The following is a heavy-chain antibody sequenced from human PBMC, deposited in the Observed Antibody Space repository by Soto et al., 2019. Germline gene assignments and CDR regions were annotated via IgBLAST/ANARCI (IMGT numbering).Heavy chain of an antibody. CDR2: INHSGST. D-gene: IGHD3-10*01. J-gene: IGHJ6*02. CDR1: GGSFSGYY. V-gene: IGHV4-34*01. Sequence: SETLSLTCAVYGGSFSGYYWSWIRQPPGKGLEWIGEINHSGSTNYNPSLKSRVTISVDTSKNQFSLKLSSVTAADTAVYYCARLVRGVRTDYYYYGMDVWGQGTTVTVS. CDR3: ARLVRGVRTDYYYYGMDV.